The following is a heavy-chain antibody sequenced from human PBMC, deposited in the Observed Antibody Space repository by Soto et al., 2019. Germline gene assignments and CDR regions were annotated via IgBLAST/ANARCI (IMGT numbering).Heavy chain of an antibody. V-gene: IGHV4-39*01. CDR1: GGSISSSSYY. CDR2: IYYSGST. Sequence: PSETLSLTCTVSGGSISSSSYYWGWIRQPPGKGLEWIGSIYYSGSTYYNPSLKSRVTISVDTSKNQFSLKLSSVTAADTAVYYCAVVPAAQDYWGRGTLVTVSS. D-gene: IGHD2-2*01. CDR3: AVVPAAQDY. J-gene: IGHJ4*02.